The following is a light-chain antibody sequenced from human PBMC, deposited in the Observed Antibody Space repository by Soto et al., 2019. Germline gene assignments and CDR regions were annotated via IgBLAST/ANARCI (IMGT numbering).Light chain of an antibody. CDR1: QSVSSK. Sequence: EIVMTQSPATLSVSPGERATLSCRASQSVSSKLAWYQQEPGQAPRVLIFGASTRATGIPARFSGSGSGTEFTLTISSLQSEDFAVYYCQHYNDWPPTWTCGQGTRVEIK. V-gene: IGKV3-15*01. CDR3: QHYNDWPPTWT. J-gene: IGKJ1*01. CDR2: GAS.